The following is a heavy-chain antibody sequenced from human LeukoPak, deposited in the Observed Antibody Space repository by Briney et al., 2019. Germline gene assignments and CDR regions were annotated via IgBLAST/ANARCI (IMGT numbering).Heavy chain of an antibody. J-gene: IGHJ4*02. CDR1: GGSISTNY. V-gene: IGHV4-59*01. D-gene: IGHD1-14*01. CDR3: ARGVPDLYFDY. Sequence: SETLSLTCTVSGGSISTNYWMWIRQPPGKGLEWIGYMHDSGRTNYNPSLKSRVTISADMSKNQVSLKVTSGTAADTAVYYCARGVPDLYFDYWGQGTLVTVSS. CDR2: MHDSGRT.